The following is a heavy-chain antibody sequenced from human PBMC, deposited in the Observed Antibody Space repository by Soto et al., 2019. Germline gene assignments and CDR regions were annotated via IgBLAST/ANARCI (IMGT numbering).Heavy chain of an antibody. CDR3: AKDLRQWLARAYFDY. V-gene: IGHV3-30*18. CDR1: GSALGTYA. Sequence: QVQLVESGGAVFNLGSPLRLPCPAPGSALGTYAISWVRKAPGKGLEWVALIWYDGTNKYYAESVKGRFTISRDNSKDTLYLQMNCLRPDDTAVYYCAKDLRQWLARAYFDYWGQGTLVTVSS. D-gene: IGHD6-19*01. CDR2: IWYDGTNK. J-gene: IGHJ4*02.